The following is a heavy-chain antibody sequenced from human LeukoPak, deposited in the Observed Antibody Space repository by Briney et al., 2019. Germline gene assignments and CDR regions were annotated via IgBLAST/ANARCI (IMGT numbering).Heavy chain of an antibody. D-gene: IGHD6-19*01. J-gene: IGHJ4*02. CDR3: ARVDLVQQWLVPSGDY. CDR1: GYTFTSYA. V-gene: IGHV1-3*01. Sequence: ASVKVSCTASGYTFTSYAMHWVRQAPGQRLEWMGWINAGNGNTKYSQKFQGRVTITRDTSASTAYMELSSLRSEDTAVYYCARVDLVQQWLVPSGDYWGQGTLVTVSS. CDR2: INAGNGNT.